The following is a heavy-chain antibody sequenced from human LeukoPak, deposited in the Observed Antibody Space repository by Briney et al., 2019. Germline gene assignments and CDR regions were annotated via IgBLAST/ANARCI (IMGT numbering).Heavy chain of an antibody. D-gene: IGHD5/OR15-5a*01. Sequence: ASVKVSCKASGYFLAAYYMHWVRLAPGQGLEWMGWINPTSGGANYAQKFQGRVTLTLNTSLSTVYMEINGLQFDDSGVYFCARDVYRFLRYHFDVWGQGTPVTVFS. CDR2: INPTSGGA. CDR1: GYFLAAYY. J-gene: IGHJ4*02. V-gene: IGHV1-2*02. CDR3: ARDVYRFLRYHFDV.